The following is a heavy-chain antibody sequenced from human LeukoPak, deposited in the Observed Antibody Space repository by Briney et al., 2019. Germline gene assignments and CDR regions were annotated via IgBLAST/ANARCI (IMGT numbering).Heavy chain of an antibody. V-gene: IGHV1-46*01. J-gene: IGHJ6*02. CDR3: ARGDPFTVTTAYYGMDV. D-gene: IGHD4-17*01. Sequence: ASVKVSCKASGYTFTNYYMQWVRQAPGQGLEWIGIINPSPGSTTYAQKFQGRVTITADESTSTAYMELSSLRSEDTAVYYCARGDPFTVTTAYYGMDVWGQGTTVTVSS. CDR1: GYTFTNYY. CDR2: INPSPGST.